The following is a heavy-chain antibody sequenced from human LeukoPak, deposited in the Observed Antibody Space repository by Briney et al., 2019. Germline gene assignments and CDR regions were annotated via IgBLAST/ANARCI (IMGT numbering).Heavy chain of an antibody. V-gene: IGHV3-30*02. Sequence: PGGSLRLSCAASGFTFSTYGMHWVRQAPGKGLEWVTFKRSDANKKYYADSVKGRFAISRDTSKNTLYLQMNSLNAEDTAVYYCARDQGAYYYGSVLDYWGQGTLVTVSS. D-gene: IGHD3-10*01. CDR1: GFTFSTYG. J-gene: IGHJ4*02. CDR3: ARDQGAYYYGSVLDY. CDR2: KRSDANKK.